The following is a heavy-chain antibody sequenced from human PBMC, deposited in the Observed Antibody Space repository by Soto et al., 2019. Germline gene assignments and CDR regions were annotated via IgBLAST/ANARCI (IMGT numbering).Heavy chain of an antibody. CDR1: GYTFTSYG. D-gene: IGHD1-1*01. CDR2: ISAYNGNT. J-gene: IGHJ4*02. V-gene: IGHV1-18*01. Sequence: QVQLVQSGAEVKKPGASVKVSCKASGYTFTSYGISWVRQAPGQGLEWMGWISAYNGNTNYAQKLQGRVTMTTDTSTSTAYMELRSLRSDDTAVYYCARVFENWNEFRRLSYFDYWGQGTLVTVSS. CDR3: ARVFENWNEFRRLSYFDY.